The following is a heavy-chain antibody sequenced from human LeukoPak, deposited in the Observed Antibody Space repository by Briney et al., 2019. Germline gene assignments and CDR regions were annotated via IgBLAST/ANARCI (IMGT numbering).Heavy chain of an antibody. Sequence: ASVKVSCRASGYTFTGYYMHWVRQAPGQGLEWMGWINPNSGGTNYAQKFQGRVTMTRDTSISTAYMELSRLRSDDTAVYDCARERTENNWFDPWGQGTLVTVSS. CDR1: GYTFTGYY. CDR2: INPNSGGT. V-gene: IGHV1-2*02. J-gene: IGHJ5*02. CDR3: ARERTENNWFDP.